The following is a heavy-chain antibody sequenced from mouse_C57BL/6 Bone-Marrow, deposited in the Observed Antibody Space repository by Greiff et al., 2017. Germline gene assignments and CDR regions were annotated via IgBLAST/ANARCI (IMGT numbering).Heavy chain of an antibody. V-gene: IGHV1-81*01. CDR1: GYTFTSYG. D-gene: IGHD2-4*01. Sequence: VKLVESGAELARPGASVKLSCKASGYTFTSYGISWVKQRTGQGLEWIGEIYPRSGNTYYNEKFKGKATLTADKSSSTAYMELRSLTSEDSAVYFCANYDAYYYAMDYWGQGTSVTVSS. CDR2: IYPRSGNT. J-gene: IGHJ4*01. CDR3: ANYDAYYYAMDY.